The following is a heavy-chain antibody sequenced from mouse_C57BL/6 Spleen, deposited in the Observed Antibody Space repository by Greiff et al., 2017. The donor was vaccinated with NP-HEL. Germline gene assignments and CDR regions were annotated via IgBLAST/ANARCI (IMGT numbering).Heavy chain of an antibody. CDR2: IDPEDGDT. CDR3: TAAYYGSSYWFAY. V-gene: IGHV14-1*01. Sequence: EVKVEESGAELVRPGASVKLSCTASGFNIKDYYMHWVKQRPEQGLEWIGRIDPEDGDTEYAPKFQGKATMTADTSSNTAYLQLSSLTSEDTAVYYCTAAYYGSSYWFAYWGQGTLVTVSA. J-gene: IGHJ3*01. D-gene: IGHD1-1*01. CDR1: GFNIKDYY.